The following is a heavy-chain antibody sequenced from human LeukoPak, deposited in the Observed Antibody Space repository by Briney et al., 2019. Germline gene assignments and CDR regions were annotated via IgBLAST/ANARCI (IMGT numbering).Heavy chain of an antibody. D-gene: IGHD6-6*01. CDR1: GGSISNNNFY. V-gene: IGHV4-39*01. J-gene: IGHJ6*03. CDR2: IYYSGST. CDR3: ARLIAARALYYYYYMDV. Sequence: SETLSLTCTVSGGSISNNNFYWGWIRQPPGKGLEWIGSIYYSGSTYYNPSLKSRVTISVDTTKNQFSLKLSSVTAADTAVYYCARLIAARALYYYYYMDVWGKGTTVTVSS.